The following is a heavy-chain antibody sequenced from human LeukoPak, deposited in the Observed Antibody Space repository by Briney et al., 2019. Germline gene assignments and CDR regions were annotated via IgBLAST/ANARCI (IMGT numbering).Heavy chain of an antibody. J-gene: IGHJ4*02. Sequence: PSETLSLTCTVSGGSIRCYYWNWIRQPPGKGLEWIGYIYYSGNTNYNPSPKSRVTISVDTSKNQFSLKLSSVTAADTAVYYCATDNSYGSGGYYTWGQGTLVTVSS. D-gene: IGHD3-10*01. CDR3: ATDNSYGSGGYYT. V-gene: IGHV4-59*01. CDR2: IYYSGNT. CDR1: GGSIRCYY.